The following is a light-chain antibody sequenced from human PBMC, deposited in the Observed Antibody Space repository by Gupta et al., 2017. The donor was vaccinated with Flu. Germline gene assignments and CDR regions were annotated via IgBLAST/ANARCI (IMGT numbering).Light chain of an antibody. J-gene: IGLJ1*01. V-gene: IGLV1-36*01. CDR3: GAWDDSLKAFF. Sequence: QSVLTQPPSVSEAPRQRVAISCSGSSSNIGNNAVNWYQQLPGKPPKLLIYYDKLLPSGISDRFSGSKPGTSASLAISGRQSEDEAEYYCGAWDDSLKAFFFGTGTKVTVL. CDR1: SSNIGNNA. CDR2: YDK.